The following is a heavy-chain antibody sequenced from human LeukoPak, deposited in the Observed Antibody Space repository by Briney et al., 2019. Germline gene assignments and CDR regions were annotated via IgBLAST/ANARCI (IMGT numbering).Heavy chain of an antibody. J-gene: IGHJ4*02. CDR3: AKAGRGYSYNDY. D-gene: IGHD5-18*01. CDR2: ISGNGLST. V-gene: IGHV3-43*02. CDR1: GFTFDDYA. Sequence: GGSLRLSCAASGFTFDDYAMHWGRQAPGKGLEWVSLISGNGLSTYYADSVKGRFTISRDNNKNSLSLQMNSLRTEDTALYYCAKAGRGYSYNDYWGQGTLVTVSS.